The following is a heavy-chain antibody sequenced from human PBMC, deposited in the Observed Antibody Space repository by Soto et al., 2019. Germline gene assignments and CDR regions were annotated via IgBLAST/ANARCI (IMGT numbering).Heavy chain of an antibody. CDR2: ISYDGTYK. CDR1: GFTFSSYG. D-gene: IGHD1-26*01. Sequence: GGSLRLSCEASGFTFSSYGMHWFRQAPGKGLEWLAIISYDGTYKYYADSVRGRFTISRDNSKNTLYLQMNSLRAEDTALYYCAKDSVGATLYYNGMDVWGLGTTVTVSS. J-gene: IGHJ6*02. V-gene: IGHV3-30*18. CDR3: AKDSVGATLYYNGMDV.